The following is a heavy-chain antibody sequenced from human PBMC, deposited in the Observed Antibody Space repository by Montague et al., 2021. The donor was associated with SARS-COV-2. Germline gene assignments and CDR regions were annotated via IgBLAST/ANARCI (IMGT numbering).Heavy chain of an antibody. J-gene: IGHJ6*02. Sequence: SETLSLTCTVPGGSISSYYWSWIRQPPGKGLEWIGYIYYSGSTNYNPSLKSRVTISVDTSKNQFSLKLSSVTAADTAVYYCARVRYYGSGTSLGMDVWGQGTTVNVSS. D-gene: IGHD3-10*01. CDR3: ARVRYYGSGTSLGMDV. CDR1: GGSISSYY. CDR2: IYYSGST. V-gene: IGHV4-59*12.